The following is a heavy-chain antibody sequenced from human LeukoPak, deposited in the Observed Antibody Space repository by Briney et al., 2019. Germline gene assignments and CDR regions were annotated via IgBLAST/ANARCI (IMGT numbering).Heavy chain of an antibody. J-gene: IGHJ6*02. CDR2: ISACNGNT. Sequence: GASVKVSCKASGYTFSNYGISWVRQAPGQGLEWMGWISACNGNTKYAQNFQGRVTMTTDTSTSTAYMELRSLRSDDTAVYYCARRCSSDCNNSDYYYGMDAWGQGTTVTVSS. CDR3: ARRCSSDCNNSDYYYGMDA. V-gene: IGHV1-18*01. D-gene: IGHD2-2*01. CDR1: GYTFSNYG.